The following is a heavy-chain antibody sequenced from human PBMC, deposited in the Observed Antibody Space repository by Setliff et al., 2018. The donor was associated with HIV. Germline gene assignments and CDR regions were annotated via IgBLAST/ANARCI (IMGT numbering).Heavy chain of an antibody. CDR2: INPNSGGT. V-gene: IGHV1-2*02. D-gene: IGHD3-10*01. J-gene: IGHJ6*03. CDR1: GYTFTGYY. CDR3: ARGFPSLGSGNPSGHYYMDV. Sequence: ASVKVSCKASGYTFTGYYIHWVRQAPGQGLEWMGWINPNSGGTNYVQKFQGRVTMTRDTSISTAYMVLSSLRSDDTAVYYCARGFPSLGSGNPSGHYYMDVWGKGTTVTVSS.